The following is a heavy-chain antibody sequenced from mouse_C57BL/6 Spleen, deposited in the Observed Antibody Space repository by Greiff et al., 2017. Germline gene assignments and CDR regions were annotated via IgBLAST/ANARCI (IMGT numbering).Heavy chain of an antibody. CDR2: IYPGSGST. CDR1: GYTFTSYW. D-gene: IGHD3-2*02. J-gene: IGHJ2*01. Sequence: QVQLQQPGAELVKPGASVTMSCKASGYTFTSYWITWVKQRPGQGLAWIGDIYPGSGSTNYNEKFKSKATLTVDTSSSTAYMQLSSLTSEDSAVYYCARSQTAQATCYFDYWGQGTTLTVSS. V-gene: IGHV1-55*01. CDR3: ARSQTAQATCYFDY.